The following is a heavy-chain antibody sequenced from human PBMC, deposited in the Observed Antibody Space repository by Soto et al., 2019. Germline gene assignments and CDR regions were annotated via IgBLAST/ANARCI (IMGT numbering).Heavy chain of an antibody. J-gene: IGHJ4*02. Sequence: QVQLQESGPGLVKPSETLSLTCAVSGDSFSSGYWWSWVRQPPGKGLQWIGQISQSGTANYNPSLESRVTMSADKSKNQFSLILTSVTAADTAVYYCARHGGRFFEYWGQGILVTVSS. CDR3: ARHGGRFFEY. V-gene: IGHV4-4*02. CDR2: ISQSGTA. CDR1: GDSFSSGYW. D-gene: IGHD2-15*01.